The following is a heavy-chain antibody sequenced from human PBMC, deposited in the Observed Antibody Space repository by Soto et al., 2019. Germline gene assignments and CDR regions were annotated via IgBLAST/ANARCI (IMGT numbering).Heavy chain of an antibody. V-gene: IGHV3-23*01. CDR2: ISGSGGST. Sequence: GGSLRLSCAASGFTFSSYAMSWVRQAPGKGLEWVSAISGSGGSTYYADSVKGRFTISRDNSKNTLYLQMNSLRAEDTAVYYCAKDAFAYCGGDCYSLFDYWGQGTLVTVSS. CDR1: GFTFSSYA. J-gene: IGHJ4*02. D-gene: IGHD2-21*01. CDR3: AKDAFAYCGGDCYSLFDY.